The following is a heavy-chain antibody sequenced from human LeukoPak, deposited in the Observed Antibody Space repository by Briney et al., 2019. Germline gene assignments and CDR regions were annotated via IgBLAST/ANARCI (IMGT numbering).Heavy chain of an antibody. CDR3: ATGAPLRAAAGPLARRAEYFQH. J-gene: IGHJ1*01. Sequence: GASVKVSCKASGYTCTSYGISWVRQAPGQGLEWLGWMNPNSGNTGYAQKFQGRVTITRNTSISTAYMELSSLRSEDTAVYYCATGAPLRAAAGPLARRAEYFQHWGQGTLVTVSS. CDR2: MNPNSGNT. CDR1: GYTCTSYG. D-gene: IGHD6-13*01. V-gene: IGHV1-8*03.